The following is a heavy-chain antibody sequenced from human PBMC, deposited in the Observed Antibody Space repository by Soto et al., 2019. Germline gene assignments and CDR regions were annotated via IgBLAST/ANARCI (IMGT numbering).Heavy chain of an antibody. CDR1: GFTFSSYS. D-gene: IGHD2-15*01. CDR2: ISSSSSTI. Sequence: GGSLRLSCAASGFTFSSYSMNWVRQAPGKGLEWVSYISSSSSTIYYADSVKGRFTISRDNAKNSLYLQMNSLRDEDTAVYYCARAPLGGCSGGSCRPYYFDYWGQGTLVTVSS. J-gene: IGHJ4*02. V-gene: IGHV3-48*02. CDR3: ARAPLGGCSGGSCRPYYFDY.